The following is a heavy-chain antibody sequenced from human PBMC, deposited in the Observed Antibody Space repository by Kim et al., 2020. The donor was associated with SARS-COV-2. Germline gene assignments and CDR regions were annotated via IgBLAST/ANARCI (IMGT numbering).Heavy chain of an antibody. CDR2: IRLTGTT. CDR1: GDSVTSESYY. J-gene: IGHJ6*02. Sequence: SETLSLTCSVSGDSVTSESYYWGWVRQPPGKGLEWIGSIRLTGTTHSNPSLKSRLTISLDTSKHQFSLQLSSVTAADTALYYCVRHGAGRSVAAAPVGYGYGVDVWGQGTTVTVPS. CDR3: VRHGAGRSVAAAPVGYGYGVDV. V-gene: IGHV4-39*01. D-gene: IGHD6-13*01.